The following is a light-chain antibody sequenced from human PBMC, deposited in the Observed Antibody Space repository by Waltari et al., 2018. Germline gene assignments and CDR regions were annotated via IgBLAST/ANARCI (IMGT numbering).Light chain of an antibody. CDR3: QHYDISFPVT. V-gene: IGKV3-20*01. J-gene: IGKJ5*01. Sequence: EIVLAQSPDPLSLSPGETATLSCRASQSVGSSDLIWDQQKPGQAPRLLIFATSDRATGIPDRFSGSGSGTDFTLTISRLEPEDVAIYYCQHYDISFPVTFGQGTRLEIK. CDR2: ATS. CDR1: QSVGSSD.